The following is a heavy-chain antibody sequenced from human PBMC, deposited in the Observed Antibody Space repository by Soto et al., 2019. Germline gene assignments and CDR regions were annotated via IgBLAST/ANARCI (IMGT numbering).Heavy chain of an antibody. CDR3: ARDFTGSYLGLDY. V-gene: IGHV1-3*01. Sequence: ASVKVSCKASGYTFTSYAMHWVRQAPGQRLEWMGWINAGNGNTKYSQKFQGRVTITRDTSASTAYMELSSLRSGDTAVYYCARDFTGSYLGLDYWGQGTLVTVSS. D-gene: IGHD1-26*01. CDR2: INAGNGNT. CDR1: GYTFTSYA. J-gene: IGHJ4*02.